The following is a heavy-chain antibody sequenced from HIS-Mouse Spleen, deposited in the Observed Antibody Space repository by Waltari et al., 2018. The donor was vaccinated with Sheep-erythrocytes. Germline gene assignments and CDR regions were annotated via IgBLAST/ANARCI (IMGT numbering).Heavy chain of an antibody. CDR3: ARVTSPSFYYYYYGMDV. V-gene: IGHV3-30*04. CDR1: GFTFSSYA. CDR2: ISYDGSNK. J-gene: IGHJ6*02. Sequence: SCAASGFTFSSYAMHWVRQAPGKGLEWVAVISYDGSNKYYADSVKGRFTISRDNSKNTLYLQMNSLRAEDTAVYYCARVTSPSFYYYYYGMDVWGQGTTVTVSS.